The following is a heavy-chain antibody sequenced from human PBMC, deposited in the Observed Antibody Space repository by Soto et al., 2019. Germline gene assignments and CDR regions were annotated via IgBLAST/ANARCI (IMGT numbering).Heavy chain of an antibody. J-gene: IGHJ6*02. D-gene: IGHD6-13*01. CDR1: GYSFTSYW. V-gene: IGHV5-10-1*01. CDR3: ASLPVAAAGTDYYYGMDV. CDR2: IDPSDSYT. Sequence: GESLKISCKGSGYSFTSYWISWVRQMPGKGLEWMGRIDPSDSYTNYSPSFQGHVTISADKSISTAYLQWSSLKASYTAMYYCASLPVAAAGTDYYYGMDVWGQGTPVTVSS.